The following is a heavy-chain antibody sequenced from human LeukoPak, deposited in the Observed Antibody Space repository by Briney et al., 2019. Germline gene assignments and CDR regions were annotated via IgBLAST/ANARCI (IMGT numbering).Heavy chain of an antibody. D-gene: IGHD5-12*01. CDR2: IYYSGST. CDR1: GGSISSSSYY. J-gene: IGHJ5*02. Sequence: SETLSLTCTVSGGSISSSSYYWGWIRQPPGKGLEWIGSIYYSGSTYYNPSLKSRVTISVDTSKNQFSLKLSSVTAADTAVYYCASDYERRFDPWGQGTLVTVSS. V-gene: IGHV4-39*07. CDR3: ASDYERRFDP.